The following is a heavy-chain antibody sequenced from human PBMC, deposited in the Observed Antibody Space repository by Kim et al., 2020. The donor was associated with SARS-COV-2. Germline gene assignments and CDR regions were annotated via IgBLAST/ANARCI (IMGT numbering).Heavy chain of an antibody. Sequence: SGGTNYAQKFQGRVTMTRDTSISTAYMELSRLRSDDTAVYYCARGASGDPWGQGTLVTVSS. D-gene: IGHD6-19*01. V-gene: IGHV1-2*02. CDR3: ARGASGDP. CDR2: SGGT. J-gene: IGHJ5*02.